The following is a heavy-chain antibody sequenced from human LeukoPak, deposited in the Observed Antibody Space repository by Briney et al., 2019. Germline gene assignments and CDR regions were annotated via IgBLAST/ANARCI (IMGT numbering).Heavy chain of an antibody. V-gene: IGHV3-30*18. CDR1: GFTFSSYG. CDR2: ISFDGSNK. Sequence: PGRSLRLSCAASGFTFSSYGMHWVRQAPGKGLEWVAVISFDGSNKYYADSVKGRFTISRDNSKNTLYLQLNSLRAEDTAVYYCAKDRGLRWYLGVFDIWGQGTMVTVSS. CDR3: AKDRGLRWYLGVFDI. D-gene: IGHD4-23*01. J-gene: IGHJ3*02.